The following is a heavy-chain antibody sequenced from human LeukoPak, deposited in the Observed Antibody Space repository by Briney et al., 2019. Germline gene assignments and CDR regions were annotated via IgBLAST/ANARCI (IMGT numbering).Heavy chain of an antibody. CDR1: GFTFSSYS. CDR3: AKDLRGGVSYYFDY. D-gene: IGHD2-8*01. CDR2: ISSSSSTI. V-gene: IGHV3-48*01. J-gene: IGHJ4*02. Sequence: GGSLRLSCAASGFTFSSYSMNWVRQAPGKGLEWVSYISSSSSTIYYADSVKGRFTISRDNSKNTLYLQMDSVRAEDTAIYYCAKDLRGGVSYYFDYWGQGTLVTVSS.